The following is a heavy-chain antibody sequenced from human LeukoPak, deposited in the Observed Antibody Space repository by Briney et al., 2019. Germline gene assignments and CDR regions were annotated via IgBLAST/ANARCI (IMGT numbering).Heavy chain of an antibody. Sequence: GASVTVSCKASGGTFSSYAISWVRQAPGQGLEWMGGIIPIFGTANYAQKFQGRVTITADESTSTAYMELSSLRAEDTAVYYCAREERLQLWLTHWGQGTLVTVSS. V-gene: IGHV1-69*13. J-gene: IGHJ4*02. CDR1: GGTFSSYA. D-gene: IGHD5-18*01. CDR2: IIPIFGTA. CDR3: AREERLQLWLTH.